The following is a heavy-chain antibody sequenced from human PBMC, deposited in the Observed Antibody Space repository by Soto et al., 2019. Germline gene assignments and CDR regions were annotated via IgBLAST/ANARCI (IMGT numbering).Heavy chain of an antibody. CDR2: IIPIFGTA. CDR3: AKDQEVEAVAGPFFDY. D-gene: IGHD6-19*01. Sequence: AASVKVSCKASGGTFSSYAISWVRQAPGQGLEWMGGIIPIFGTANYAQKFQGRVTITADESTSTAYMELSSLRAEDTAVYYCAKDQEVEAVAGPFFDYWGQGTLVTVSS. J-gene: IGHJ4*02. V-gene: IGHV1-69*13. CDR1: GGTFSSYA.